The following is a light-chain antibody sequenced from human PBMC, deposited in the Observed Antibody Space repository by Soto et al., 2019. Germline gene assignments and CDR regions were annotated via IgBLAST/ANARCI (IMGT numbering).Light chain of an antibody. J-gene: IGLJ2*01. V-gene: IGLV1-51*01. Sequence: QSVLTQPPSVSAAPGQKVTISCSGSSSNIGNNYVSWYQQLPGTAPKLLIYDNNKRPSGIPDRFSGSKSGTSATLGITGLQTGDEADYYCASYTSSSTSVIFGRGTQLTV. CDR2: DNN. CDR3: ASYTSSSTSVI. CDR1: SSNIGNNY.